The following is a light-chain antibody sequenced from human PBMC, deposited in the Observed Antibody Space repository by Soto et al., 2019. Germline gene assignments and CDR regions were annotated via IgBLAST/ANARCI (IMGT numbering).Light chain of an antibody. J-gene: IGKJ1*01. CDR2: GVS. CDR3: YQNGRKPPR. V-gene: IGKV3-20*01. Sequence: EIVLTQSPGTLSLSPGERATLSCRASQSVTNNQFAWFRQKPGQAPRLLIWGVSNRATGIPDRFSGSGSGKDFPLPISKLEPRTFVVFNGYQNGRKPPRFGQGTKLDI. CDR1: QSVTNNQ.